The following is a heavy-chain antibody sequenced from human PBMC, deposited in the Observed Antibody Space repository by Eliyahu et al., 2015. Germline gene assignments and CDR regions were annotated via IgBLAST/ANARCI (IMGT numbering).Heavy chain of an antibody. CDR2: FYYSGST. Sequence: QVQLQESGPGLVKPSETLSLTCTVSGGSITSYYWSWIRQPPGKGLEWIGFFYYSGSTHYNPSLKSRVTISADTSKNQFSLNLRSVTAADTAVYYCAREAGASYNYWGQGILVTVSS. D-gene: IGHD3-10*01. CDR1: GGSITSYY. V-gene: IGHV4-59*01. J-gene: IGHJ4*02. CDR3: AREAGASYNY.